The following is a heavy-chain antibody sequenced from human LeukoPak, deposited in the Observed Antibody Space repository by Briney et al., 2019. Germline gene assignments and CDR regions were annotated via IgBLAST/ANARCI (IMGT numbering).Heavy chain of an antibody. CDR1: GFTFSSYA. V-gene: IGHV3-30-3*01. CDR3: AVMGL. J-gene: IGHJ3*01. D-gene: IGHD2-8*01. Sequence: PGGSLRPSCAGSGFTFSSYAMHWVRQAPGKGLEWVAVISYDGSNKYYADSVKGRFTISRDNSKNTLYLQMNSLREEDTAVYYCAVMGLWGQGTKVTVSS. CDR2: ISYDGSNK.